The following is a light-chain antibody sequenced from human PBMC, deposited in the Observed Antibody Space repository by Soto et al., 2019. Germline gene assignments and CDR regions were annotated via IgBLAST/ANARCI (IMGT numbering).Light chain of an antibody. J-gene: IGKJ5*01. CDR1: QDIAGY. Sequence: DIQVTQSPSTVSASVGDRVTITCLASQDIAGYLAWYQHKPGRAPELLIHAASSLQSGVPSRFSGSGSGTDCTLTINSLQPEDFATYYCQQAYSFPITLGQGTRLEIK. V-gene: IGKV1D-12*01. CDR2: AAS. CDR3: QQAYSFPIT.